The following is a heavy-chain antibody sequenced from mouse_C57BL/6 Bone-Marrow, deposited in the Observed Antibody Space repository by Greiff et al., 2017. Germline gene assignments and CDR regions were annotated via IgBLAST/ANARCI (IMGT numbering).Heavy chain of an antibody. CDR1: GYTFTSYW. D-gene: IGHD2-5*01. CDR3: ARPYYSNYWYFDV. J-gene: IGHJ1*03. Sequence: QVQLKQPGAELVKPGASVKMSCKASGYTFTSYWITWVKQRPGQGLEWIGDIYPGSGRTNYNEKFKSKATLTVDTSSSTAYMKLSSLTSEDSAVYYCARPYYSNYWYFDVWGTGTTVTVAS. V-gene: IGHV1-55*01. CDR2: IYPGSGRT.